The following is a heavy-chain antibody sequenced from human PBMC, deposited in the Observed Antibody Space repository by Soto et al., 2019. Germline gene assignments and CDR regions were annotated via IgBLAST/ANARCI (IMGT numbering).Heavy chain of an antibody. Sequence: ASVKVSCKASGYTFTSYAMHWVRQAPGQRLEWMGWINAGNGNTKYSQKFQGRVIITRDTSAGTAYMELSSLRSEDTAVYYCARGGYDGDYYYYGMDVWGQGTTVTVSS. CDR2: INAGNGNT. CDR3: ARGGYDGDYYYYGMDV. D-gene: IGHD5-12*01. J-gene: IGHJ6*02. V-gene: IGHV1-3*01. CDR1: GYTFTSYA.